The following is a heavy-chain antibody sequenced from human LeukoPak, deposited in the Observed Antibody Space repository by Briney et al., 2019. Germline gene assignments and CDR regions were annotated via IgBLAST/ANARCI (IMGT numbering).Heavy chain of an antibody. V-gene: IGHV1-69*13. D-gene: IGHD2-2*02. CDR2: IIPIFGTA. CDR1: GGTFSSYA. CDR3: AREGPAAIAGDYYFDY. J-gene: IGHJ4*02. Sequence: SVKVSCKASGGTFSSYAISWVRQAPGQGLEWMGGIIPIFGTANYAQKFQGRVTITADESTSTAYMELSSLRSEDTAVYYCAREGPAAIAGDYYFDYWGQGTLVTVSS.